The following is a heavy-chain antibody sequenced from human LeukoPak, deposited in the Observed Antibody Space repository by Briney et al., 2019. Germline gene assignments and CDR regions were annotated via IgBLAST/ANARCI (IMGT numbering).Heavy chain of an antibody. CDR2: TSTYNT. J-gene: IGHJ4*02. V-gene: IGHV1-18*01. CDR1: GYTFINHG. Sequence: ASVKVSCKASGYTFINHGISWVRQAPGQGLEWMGWTSTYNTNYIQKLQGRVTMTTDTSTSTAYMELRSLRSDDTAVYYCARDLGNYYDSSGYPLFYWGQGTLVTVSS. CDR3: ARDLGNYYDSSGYPLFY. D-gene: IGHD3-22*01.